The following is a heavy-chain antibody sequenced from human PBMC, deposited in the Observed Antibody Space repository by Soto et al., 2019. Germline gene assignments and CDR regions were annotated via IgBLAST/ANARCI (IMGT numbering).Heavy chain of an antibody. D-gene: IGHD2-15*01. J-gene: IGHJ3*02. V-gene: IGHV3-66*01. CDR2: IYSGGST. Sequence: EVQLVESGGGLAQPGGSLRLSCAASGFTVSSKYMSWVRQAPGKGLEWVSTIYSGGSTYYADSVKGRFTISRDNSKNTLYLQMNSLRAEDTAVYYCARERYCSGGTCYLDAFDIWGQGTMVTASS. CDR3: ARERYCSGGTCYLDAFDI. CDR1: GFTVSSKY.